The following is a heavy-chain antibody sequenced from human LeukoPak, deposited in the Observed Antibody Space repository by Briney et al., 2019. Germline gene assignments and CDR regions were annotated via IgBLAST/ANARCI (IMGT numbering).Heavy chain of an antibody. V-gene: IGHV3-33*06. CDR3: AKDLETNVVGYYFDY. Sequence: GGSLRLSCAASGFTFSSYGMHWVRQAPGKGLEWVAVIWYDGSNKYYADSVEGRFTISRDNSKNTLYLQMNSLRVEDTAVYYRAKDLETNVVGYYFDYWGQGTLVTVSS. D-gene: IGHD2-21*01. J-gene: IGHJ4*02. CDR1: GFTFSSYG. CDR2: IWYDGSNK.